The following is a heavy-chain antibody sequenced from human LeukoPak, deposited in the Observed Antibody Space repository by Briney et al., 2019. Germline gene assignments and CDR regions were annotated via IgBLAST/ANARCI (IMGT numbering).Heavy chain of an antibody. CDR3: ARGLRGYCSGGSCYGFYYFDY. CDR2: IGTAGDT. CDR1: GFTFSSYD. Sequence: AGGSLRLSCAASGFTFSSYDMHWVHQATGKGLEWVSAIGTAGDTYYPGSVKGRFTISRENAKNSLYLQMNSLRAGDTAVYYCARGLRGYCSGGSCYGFYYFDYWGQGTLVTVSS. D-gene: IGHD2-15*01. V-gene: IGHV3-13*01. J-gene: IGHJ4*02.